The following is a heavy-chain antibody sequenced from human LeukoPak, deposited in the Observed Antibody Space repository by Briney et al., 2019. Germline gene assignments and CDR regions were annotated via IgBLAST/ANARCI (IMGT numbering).Heavy chain of an antibody. V-gene: IGHV3-30*04. CDR3: ATLGDTGYCARGECYRWLDP. CDR1: GFTFNAYA. J-gene: IGHJ5*02. CDR2: ISYDGSKE. D-gene: IGHD2-8*02. Sequence: GGSLRLSCAASGFTFNAYALHWVRQAPGKGLEWVAVISYDGSKESYADSVKGRFTISRDNSKNTLYLQMDSLRAEDTAVYYCATLGDTGYCARGECYRWLDPWGQGTLVTVSS.